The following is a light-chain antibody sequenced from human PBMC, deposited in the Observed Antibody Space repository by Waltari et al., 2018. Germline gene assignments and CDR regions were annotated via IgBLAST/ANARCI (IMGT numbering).Light chain of an antibody. Sequence: EIVIRQSPATLSVSPGERATLSCRASRNVNSNLAWYQQKPGQAPRLLIYGASNRATGFPARFSGSGSGTDFTLTINSLQSEDFAVYYCQQYNNWPRTFGQGTKVEI. CDR3: QQYNNWPRT. CDR2: GAS. CDR1: RNVNSN. J-gene: IGKJ1*01. V-gene: IGKV3-15*01.